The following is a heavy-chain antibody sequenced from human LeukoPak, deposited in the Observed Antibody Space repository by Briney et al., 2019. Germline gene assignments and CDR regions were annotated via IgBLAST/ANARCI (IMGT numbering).Heavy chain of an antibody. CDR1: GGSISSYY. Sequence: PSETLSLTCTVSGGSISSYYWSWIRQPPGKGLEWIGEINDSGSTNYNPSLKSRVTISVDTSKKQFSLKLNSATATDTAVYYCARGSSSFGPWGQGTLVTVSS. D-gene: IGHD6-13*01. V-gene: IGHV4-34*01. CDR3: ARGSSSFGP. J-gene: IGHJ5*02. CDR2: INDSGST.